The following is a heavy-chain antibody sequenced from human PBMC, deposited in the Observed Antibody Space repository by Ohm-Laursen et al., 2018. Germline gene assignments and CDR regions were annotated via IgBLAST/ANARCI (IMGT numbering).Heavy chain of an antibody. V-gene: IGHV3-33*01. J-gene: IGHJ4*02. CDR3: ARDLGMQLWGFDY. CDR1: GFTFSSYG. CDR2: IWYDGSNK. D-gene: IGHD5-18*01. Sequence: SLRLSCSASGFTFSSYGMHWVRQAPGKGLEWVAVIWYDGSNKYYADSVKGRFTISRDNSKNTLYLQMNSLRAEDTAVYYCARDLGMQLWGFDYWGQGTLVTVSS.